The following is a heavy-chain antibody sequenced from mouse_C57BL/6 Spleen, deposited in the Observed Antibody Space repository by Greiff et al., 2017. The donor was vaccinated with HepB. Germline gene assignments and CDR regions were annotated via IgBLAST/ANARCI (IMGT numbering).Heavy chain of an antibody. D-gene: IGHD2-5*01. Sequence: EVKLMESGPGLVKPSQSLSLTCSVTGYSITSGYYWNWLRQFPGNKLEWMGYISYDGSNNYNPSLKNRISITPDTSKNQFFLKLNSVTTEDTATYYCARDYSNYDAMDYWGQGTSVTVSS. CDR1: GYSITSGYY. CDR2: ISYDGSN. CDR3: ARDYSNYDAMDY. V-gene: IGHV3-6*01. J-gene: IGHJ4*01.